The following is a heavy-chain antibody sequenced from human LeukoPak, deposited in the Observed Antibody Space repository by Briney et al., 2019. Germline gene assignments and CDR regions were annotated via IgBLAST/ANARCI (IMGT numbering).Heavy chain of an antibody. CDR1: DDSINSTSSY. D-gene: IGHD2-15*01. CDR2: IDYSGST. V-gene: IGHV4-39*01. CDR3: ARHVFRWLLNWFDP. Sequence: PSETLSLTCTVSDDSINSTSSYWCWVRQPPGKGLEWIGSIDYSGSTSYNPSLKSRVTISVDTSKNKVSARLSSVTAADTAVYYCARHVFRWLLNWFDPWGQGTLVTVSS. J-gene: IGHJ5*02.